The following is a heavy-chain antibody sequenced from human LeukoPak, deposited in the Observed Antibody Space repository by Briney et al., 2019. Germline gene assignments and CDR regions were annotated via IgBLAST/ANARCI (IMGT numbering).Heavy chain of an antibody. CDR2: IIPILGIA. V-gene: IGHV1-69*04. CDR3: ARGGYSSSWYMEY. J-gene: IGHJ4*02. CDR1: GGTFSSYA. Sequence: SVKVSCKASGGTFSSYAISWVRQAPGQGLEWMGRIIPILGIANYAQRFQGRVTITADKSTSTAYMELSSLRSEDTAVYYCARGGYSSSWYMEYWGQGTLVTVSS. D-gene: IGHD6-13*01.